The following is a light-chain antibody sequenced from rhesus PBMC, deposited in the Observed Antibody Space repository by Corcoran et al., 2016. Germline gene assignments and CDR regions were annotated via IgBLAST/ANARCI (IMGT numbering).Light chain of an antibody. CDR3: QQYSSRPFT. CDR2: KAS. J-gene: IGKJ3*01. V-gene: IGKV1-22*01. CDR1: QGISSW. Sequence: DIQMTQSPSSLSASVGDTVTITCRASQGISSWLAWYQQKPGKAPKLLIYKASSLKSGVPSRFSGSGSGTDFTLTINSLQSEDFATYYCQQYSSRPFTFGPGTKLDIK.